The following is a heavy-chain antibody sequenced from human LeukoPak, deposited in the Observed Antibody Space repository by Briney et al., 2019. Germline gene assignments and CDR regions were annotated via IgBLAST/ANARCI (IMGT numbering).Heavy chain of an antibody. D-gene: IGHD3-22*01. J-gene: IGHJ5*02. CDR3: ARDKGYYDSSGEKNWFDP. CDR2: IYYSGST. V-gene: IGHV4-39*07. CDR1: GGSISSSSYY. Sequence: SETLSLTCTVSGGSISSSSYYWGWIRQPPGKGLEWIGSIYYSGSTYYNPSLKSRVTISVDTSKNQFSLKLSSVTAADTAVYYCARDKGYYDSSGEKNWFDPWGQGTLVTVSS.